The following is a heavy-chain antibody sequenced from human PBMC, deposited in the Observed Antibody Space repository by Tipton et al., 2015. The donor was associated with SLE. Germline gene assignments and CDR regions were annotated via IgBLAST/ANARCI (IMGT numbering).Heavy chain of an antibody. CDR2: VYDRGTT. CDR3: AREWEGYADLDV. J-gene: IGHJ6*04. CDR1: GDSMSSYC. V-gene: IGHV4-59*12. Sequence: TLSLTCSVSGDSMSSYCWSWIRQSPGKGLEWIGYVYDRGTTNYNPSVMNRVVISLDRSENQVSLKLSSVTAADTAVYYCAREWEGYADLDVWGKGTTVTVSS. D-gene: IGHD1-26*01.